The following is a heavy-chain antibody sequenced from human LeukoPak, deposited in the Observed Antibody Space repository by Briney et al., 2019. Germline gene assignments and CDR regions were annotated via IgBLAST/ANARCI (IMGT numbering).Heavy chain of an antibody. CDR3: ARPRGTVTTSIDY. CDR2: IYPGDSDT. Sequence: GESLKISCEGSGYTFTRSWIGWVRQMPGKGLEWMGIIYPGDSDTRYSPSFQGQVTISADKSISTAYLQWSSLKASDTAMYYCARPRGTVTTSIDYWGQGTLVTVSS. CDR1: GYTFTRSW. J-gene: IGHJ4*02. V-gene: IGHV5-51*01. D-gene: IGHD4-17*01.